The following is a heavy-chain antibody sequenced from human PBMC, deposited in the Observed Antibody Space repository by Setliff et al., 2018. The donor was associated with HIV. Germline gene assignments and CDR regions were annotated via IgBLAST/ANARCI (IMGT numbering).Heavy chain of an antibody. CDR1: EYSFTSYD. CDR2: LNPNSHNT. Sequence: ASVKVSCKPSEYSFTSYDINWVRQATGQGLEWMGWLNPNSHNTGYAQKFQGRVAMTWDTSTSTAYMEVRSLRSDDTAVYYCARGDPYSSDWFLDYWGQGTLVNVSS. D-gene: IGHD6-19*01. CDR3: ARGDPYSSDWFLDY. V-gene: IGHV1-8*01. J-gene: IGHJ4*02.